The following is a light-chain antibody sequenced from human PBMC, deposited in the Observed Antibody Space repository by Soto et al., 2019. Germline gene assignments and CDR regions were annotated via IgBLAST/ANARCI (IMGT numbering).Light chain of an antibody. CDR1: QSISSW. CDR3: QQYNSYSMYT. Sequence: DIQMTQSPSTLSASVGDRVTITCRASQSISSWLAWYQQKPGKAPKLLIYDASSLDSGVPSRFSGSGSGTAFSLTISSLQPADFATYYCQQYNSYSMYTFGQGTKLEIK. CDR2: DAS. V-gene: IGKV1-5*01. J-gene: IGKJ2*01.